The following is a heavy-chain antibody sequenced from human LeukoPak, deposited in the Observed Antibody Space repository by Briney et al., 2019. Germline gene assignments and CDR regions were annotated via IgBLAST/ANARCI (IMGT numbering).Heavy chain of an antibody. CDR2: INSDGSST. CDR1: GFTFSSYW. D-gene: IGHD2-2*01. Sequence: GGSLRLSCAASGFTFSSYWMHWVRQAPGKGLVWVSRINSDGSSTSYADSVKGRFTISRDNAKNLLYLQMNSLRAEDTAVYYCASLPGGYCSTTSCYRKDFDYWGQGTLVTVSS. V-gene: IGHV3-74*01. CDR3: ASLPGGYCSTTSCYRKDFDY. J-gene: IGHJ4*02.